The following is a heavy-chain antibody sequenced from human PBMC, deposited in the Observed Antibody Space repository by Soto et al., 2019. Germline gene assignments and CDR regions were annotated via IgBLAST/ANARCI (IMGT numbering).Heavy chain of an antibody. J-gene: IGHJ4*02. CDR3: ARVAIAATKEGLDY. CDR2: ISAYNGNT. D-gene: IGHD6-13*01. Sequence: GASVKVSCKASGYTFTSYDINWVRQAPGQGLEWMGWISAYNGNTNYAQKLQGRVTMTTDTSTSTAYMELRSLRSDDTAVYYCARVAIAATKEGLDYWGQGTLVTVSS. V-gene: IGHV1-18*01. CDR1: GYTFTSYD.